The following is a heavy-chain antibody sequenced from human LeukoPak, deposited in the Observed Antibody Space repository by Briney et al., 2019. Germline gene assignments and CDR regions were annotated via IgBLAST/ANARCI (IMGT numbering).Heavy chain of an antibody. CDR3: ALVPAATRFDP. Sequence: SETLSLTCAVSGYSISSGYCWGWIRQPPGKGLEWIGSIYHSGSTYYNPSLKSRVTISVDTSKNQFSLKLSSVTAADTAVYYCALVPAATRFDPWGQGTLVTVSS. J-gene: IGHJ5*02. D-gene: IGHD2-2*01. V-gene: IGHV4-38-2*01. CDR1: GYSISSGYC. CDR2: IYHSGST.